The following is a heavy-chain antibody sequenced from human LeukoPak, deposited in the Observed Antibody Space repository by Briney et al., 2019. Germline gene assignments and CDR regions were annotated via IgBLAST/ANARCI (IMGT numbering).Heavy chain of an antibody. J-gene: IGHJ6*02. CDR3: ARGLVVPAAIGGYYYGMDV. D-gene: IGHD2-2*02. CDR1: GYTFTSYD. Sequence: ASVEVSCKASGYTFTSYDINWVRQATGQGLEWMGWMNPNSGNTGYAQKFQGRVTMTRNTSISTAYMELSSLRSEDTAVYYCARGLVVPAAIGGYYYGMDVWGQGTTVTVSS. V-gene: IGHV1-8*01. CDR2: MNPNSGNT.